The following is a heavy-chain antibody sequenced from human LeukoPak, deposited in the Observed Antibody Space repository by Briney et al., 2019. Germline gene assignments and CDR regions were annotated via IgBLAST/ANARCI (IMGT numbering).Heavy chain of an antibody. V-gene: IGHV4-39*01. CDR3: ASYSHYGYYFDY. CDR2: IYYTGSS. Sequence: SETLSLTCTVALRSTSSSSYYWGRVRQPPGKGLEWIGSIYYTGSSYYNPSLKSRVTMSVDTSKNQFSLKLSSVTAADTDVYFCASYSHYGYYFDYWGQGTLVTVSS. D-gene: IGHD4-11*01. CDR1: LRSTSSSSYY. J-gene: IGHJ4*02.